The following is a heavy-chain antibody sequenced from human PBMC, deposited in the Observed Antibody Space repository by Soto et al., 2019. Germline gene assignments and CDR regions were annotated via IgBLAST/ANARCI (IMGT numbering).Heavy chain of an antibody. CDR3: ARELVPTILRLSYCDQ. CDR2: ISKSGSS. J-gene: IGHJ4*02. CDR1: GGSVSSGSYY. Sequence: QVQLQESGSGLVKPSETLSLICTVSGGSVSSGSYYWSWIRQPPGKGLEWIGYISKSGSSSYNPSLKTRLTISIDISKSQFSLKLTSVTAADTAVYYCARELVPTILRLSYCDQWGQGTLVTVSS. V-gene: IGHV4-61*01. D-gene: IGHD2-21*01.